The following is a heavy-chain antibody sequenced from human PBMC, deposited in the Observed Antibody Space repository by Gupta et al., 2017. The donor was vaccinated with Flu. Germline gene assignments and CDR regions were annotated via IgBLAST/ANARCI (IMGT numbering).Heavy chain of an antibody. CDR2: IYYSGST. V-gene: IGHV4-39*01. J-gene: IGHJ6*02. CDR1: GGSISSSSYY. Sequence: QLQLQASGPGLVKPSETLSLTCTVSGGSISSSSYYWGWIRQPPGKGLEWIGSIYYSGSTYYNPSLKSRVTISVDTSKNQFSLKLSSVTAADTAVYYCARLNYYGSGRDYYYYYGMDVWGQGTTVTVSS. CDR3: ARLNYYGSGRDYYYYYGMDV. D-gene: IGHD3-10*01.